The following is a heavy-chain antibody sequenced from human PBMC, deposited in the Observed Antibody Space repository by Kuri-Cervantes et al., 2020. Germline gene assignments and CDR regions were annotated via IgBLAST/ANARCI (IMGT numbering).Heavy chain of an antibody. J-gene: IGHJ5*02. CDR1: AYSISGAYS. D-gene: IGHD2-15*01. V-gene: IGHV4-38-2*01. CDR3: AVGPEGCCSGGSCYSGSPYNWFDP. CDR2: IYHSGST. Sequence: SETLSLTCSVSAYSISGAYSWGWIRQPPGKGLEWIGSIYHSGSTYYNPSLKSRVTISVDTSKNQFSLKLSSVTAADTAVYYCAVGPEGCCSGGSCYSGSPYNWFDPWGQGTLVTVSS.